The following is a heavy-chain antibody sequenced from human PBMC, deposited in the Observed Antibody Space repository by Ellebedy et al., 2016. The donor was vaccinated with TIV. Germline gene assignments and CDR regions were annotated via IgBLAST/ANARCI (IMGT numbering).Heavy chain of an antibody. D-gene: IGHD6-19*01. Sequence: GGSLRLXCTASGFTFGDYAMSWFRQAPGKGLEWVGFIRSKAYGGTTEYAASVKGRFTISRDDSKSIAYLQMNSLKTEDTAVYYCTSGYSSGWFPAFDYWGQGTLVTVSS. J-gene: IGHJ4*02. V-gene: IGHV3-49*03. CDR2: IRSKAYGGTT. CDR1: GFTFGDYA. CDR3: TSGYSSGWFPAFDY.